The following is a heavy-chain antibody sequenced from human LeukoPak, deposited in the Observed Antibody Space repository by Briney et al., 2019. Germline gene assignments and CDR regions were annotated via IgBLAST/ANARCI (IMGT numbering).Heavy chain of an antibody. Sequence: PGGSLRLSCAASGFTFSDYYMSWIRQAPGKGPEWVSYISSSGSTIYYADSVKGRFTISRDNAKNSLYLQMNSLRAEDTAVYYCARDYRRWELQGGIDYWGQGTLVTVSS. V-gene: IGHV3-11*01. CDR1: GFTFSDYY. CDR2: ISSSGSTI. J-gene: IGHJ4*02. CDR3: ARDYRRWELQGGIDY. D-gene: IGHD1-26*01.